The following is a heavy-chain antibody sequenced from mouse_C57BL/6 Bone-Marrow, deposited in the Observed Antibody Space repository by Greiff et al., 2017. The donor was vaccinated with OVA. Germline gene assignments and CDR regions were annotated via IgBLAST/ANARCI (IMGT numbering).Heavy chain of an antibody. CDR1: GYSITSGYY. CDR2: ISYDGSN. V-gene: IGHV3-6*01. Sequence: EVKLQELGPGLVKPSQSLSLTCSVTGYSITSGYYWNWIRQFPGNKLEWMGYISYDGSNNYNPSLKNRISITRDTSKNQFFLKLNSVTTEDTATYYCARDTYDGSYWGQGTTLTVSS. J-gene: IGHJ2*01. D-gene: IGHD2-3*01. CDR3: ARDTYDGSY.